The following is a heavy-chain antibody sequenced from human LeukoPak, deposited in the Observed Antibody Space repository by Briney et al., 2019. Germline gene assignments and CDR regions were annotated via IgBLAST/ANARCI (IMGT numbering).Heavy chain of an antibody. CDR1: GFTFNNAW. CDR3: TTGGLWFDD. Sequence: GGSLRLSCAASGFTFNNAWMTWVRQAPGKGLEWVGRIKSKTDGGTTDTAAPVKGRFTISRDDSRNILYLKMNSLKTEDTAVYYCTTGGLWFDDWGQGTLVTVSS. CDR2: IKSKTDGGTT. V-gene: IGHV3-15*01. J-gene: IGHJ4*02. D-gene: IGHD3-16*01.